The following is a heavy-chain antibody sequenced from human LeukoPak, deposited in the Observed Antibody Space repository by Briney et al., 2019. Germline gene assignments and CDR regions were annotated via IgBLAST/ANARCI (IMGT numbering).Heavy chain of an antibody. CDR2: VSGSGST. D-gene: IGHD2-15*01. Sequence: SETLSLTCAVSGGSISGYYWSWIRQPAGKGLEWMGRVSGSGSTDYDPSLKSRVTMSVDTSKNQFSLKLNSVTAADTAVYYCAREGRSSTPGYWGQGTLVTVSS. CDR1: GGSISGYY. J-gene: IGHJ4*02. V-gene: IGHV4-4*07. CDR3: AREGRSSTPGY.